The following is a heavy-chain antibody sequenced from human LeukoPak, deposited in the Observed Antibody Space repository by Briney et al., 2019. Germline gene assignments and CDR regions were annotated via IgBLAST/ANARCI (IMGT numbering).Heavy chain of an antibody. V-gene: IGHV3-23*01. CDR1: GFTFSSYA. CDR2: ISGSGGST. D-gene: IGHD2-2*02. Sequence: GGSLRLSCAASGFTFSSYAMSWVRQAAGKGLEGGSAISGSGGSTYYADSVKGRFTISRDNPKNTLSLQMNSLRAEDTAVYYCAKRTNTPPKHYFDYWAQGTLVPVSS. CDR3: AKRTNTPPKHYFDY. J-gene: IGHJ4*02.